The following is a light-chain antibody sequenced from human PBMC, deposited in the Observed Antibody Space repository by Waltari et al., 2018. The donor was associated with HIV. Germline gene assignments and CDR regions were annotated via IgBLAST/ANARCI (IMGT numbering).Light chain of an antibody. CDR3: STWDNSLSHWV. CDR1: ISNLGGNF. CDR2: RND. J-gene: IGLJ3*02. Sequence: QSVVTQPPSASGTPGQNISISCSGDISNLGGNFVYWYQQRPGTAPRLLIYRNDLQPSGVPHRFSGSKSATPASLAISGLRSEYEADYHCSTWDNSLSHWVFGGGTKVTVL. V-gene: IGLV1-47*01.